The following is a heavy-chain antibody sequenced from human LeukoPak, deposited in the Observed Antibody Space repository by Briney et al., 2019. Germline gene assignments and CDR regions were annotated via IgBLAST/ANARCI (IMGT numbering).Heavy chain of an antibody. CDR2: IYTSGST. CDR1: GGSISSYH. Sequence: SETLSLTCTVSGGSISSYHWSWIRQPAGKGLEWIGRIYTSGSTNYNPSLKSRVTISVDRSKSQFSLKLSSVTAADTAVYYCARAPQASSSWYVKADWFDPWGQGTLVTVSS. D-gene: IGHD6-13*01. J-gene: IGHJ5*02. CDR3: ARAPQASSSWYVKADWFDP. V-gene: IGHV4-4*07.